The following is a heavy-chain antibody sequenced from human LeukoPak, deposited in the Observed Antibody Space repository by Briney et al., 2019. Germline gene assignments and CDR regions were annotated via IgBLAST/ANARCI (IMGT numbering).Heavy chain of an antibody. CDR2: INHSGST. Sequence: PSETLSLTCTVSGGSISSYYWSWIRQPPGKGLEWIGEINHSGSTNYNPSLKSRVTISVDTSKNQFSLKLSSVTAADTAVYYCARQGATVVTSKFDYWGQGTLVTVSS. J-gene: IGHJ4*02. V-gene: IGHV4-34*01. CDR1: GGSISSYY. CDR3: ARQGATVVTSKFDY. D-gene: IGHD4-23*01.